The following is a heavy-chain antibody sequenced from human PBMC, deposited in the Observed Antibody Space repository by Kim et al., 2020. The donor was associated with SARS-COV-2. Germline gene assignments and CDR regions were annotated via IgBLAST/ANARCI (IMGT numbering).Heavy chain of an antibody. V-gene: IGHV3-48*03. J-gene: IGHJ4*02. Sequence: YADSLNGRFTIPRDNRQNSLYLQMNSLRAEDTAVYYCARDARGGGPFDYWGQGTLVTVSS. CDR3: ARDARGGGPFDY. D-gene: IGHD2-15*01.